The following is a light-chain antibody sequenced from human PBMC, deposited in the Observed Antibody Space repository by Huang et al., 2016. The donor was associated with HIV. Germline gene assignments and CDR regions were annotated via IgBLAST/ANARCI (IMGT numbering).Light chain of an antibody. V-gene: IGKV4-1*01. Sequence: DIILTQSPDSLAVSLGEPASLSCRSSQSVYSTSTSKDYMALFQQKPGQPPKLLLFWASTREAGVPDRFSGSGSGTHFTLTIANLEAEDAAIYYCQQYYSSPQTFGQGTRVEVK. CDR1: QSVYSTSTSKDY. J-gene: IGKJ1*01. CDR3: QQYYSSPQT. CDR2: WAS.